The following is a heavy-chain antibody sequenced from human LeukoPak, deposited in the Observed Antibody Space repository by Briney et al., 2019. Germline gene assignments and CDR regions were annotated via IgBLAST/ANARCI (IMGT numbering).Heavy chain of an antibody. CDR2: INPNSGGT. J-gene: IGHJ5*02. Sequence: ASVKVSCKASGYTLTGYYVHWVRQAPGQGLEWMGWINPNSGGTNYAQKFQGRVTMTRDTSIRTACMELSRLRSDDTAVYYCARDLRTTNWNYGRNWFDPWGQGTLVTVSS. V-gene: IGHV1-2*02. D-gene: IGHD1-7*01. CDR1: GYTLTGYY. CDR3: ARDLRTTNWNYGRNWFDP.